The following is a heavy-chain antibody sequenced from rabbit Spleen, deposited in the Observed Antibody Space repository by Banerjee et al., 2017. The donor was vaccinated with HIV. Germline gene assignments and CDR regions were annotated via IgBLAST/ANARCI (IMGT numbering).Heavy chain of an antibody. V-gene: IGHV1S45*01. CDR3: ARGLNAVGYSSGL. D-gene: IGHD7-1*01. Sequence: QEQLVEYGGDLVQPEGSLTLTCKASGLDFSSSYWICWVRQAPGKGLEWIACIYAGSSGSTYYASWAKGRFTISKPSSTTVTLQMTSLTVADTATYFCARGLNAVGYSSGLWGQGTLVTVS. CDR2: IYAGSSGST. CDR1: GLDFSSSYW. J-gene: IGHJ4*01.